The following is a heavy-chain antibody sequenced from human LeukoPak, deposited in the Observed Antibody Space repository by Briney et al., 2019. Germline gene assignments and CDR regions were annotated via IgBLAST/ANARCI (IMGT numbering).Heavy chain of an antibody. CDR1: VFTSSSHW. J-gene: IGHJ4*02. CDR2: IQHDGREQ. Sequence: VGSPRHSCAAPVFTSSSHWLSSVRPAPGKGLGWVANIQHDGREQYSVDSLRGRFTISRDNATNSLYLQMNSLRAEDTALYYCARNYGGYSHWGQGTLVTVSS. D-gene: IGHD4-23*01. CDR3: ARNYGGYSH. V-gene: IGHV3-7*02.